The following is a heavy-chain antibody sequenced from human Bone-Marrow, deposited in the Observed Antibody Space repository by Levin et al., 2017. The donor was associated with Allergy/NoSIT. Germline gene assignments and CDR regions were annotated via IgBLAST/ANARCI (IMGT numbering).Heavy chain of an antibody. CDR1: GGSISSYY. Sequence: SETLSLTCTVSGGSISSYYWSWIRQPPGKGLEWIGYIYYSGSTNYNPSLKSRVTISVDTSKNQFSLKLSSVTAADTAVYYCARQAHHSPHYYYGSGSYYRGGWIDYWGQGTLVTVSS. J-gene: IGHJ4*02. CDR3: ARQAHHSPHYYYGSGSYYRGGWIDY. D-gene: IGHD3-10*01. CDR2: IYYSGST. V-gene: IGHV4-59*01.